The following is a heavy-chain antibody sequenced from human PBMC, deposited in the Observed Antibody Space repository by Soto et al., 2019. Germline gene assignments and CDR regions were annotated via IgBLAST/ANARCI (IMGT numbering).Heavy chain of an antibody. J-gene: IGHJ3*01. D-gene: IGHD1-1*01. V-gene: IGHV3-53*01. CDR3: APWHEREHAFDV. CDR1: GLTISGKKY. CDR2: LYDVDGS. Sequence: DVQLVESGGGLIQPGESLRLSCAAFGLTISGKKYVAWVRQAPGKGLEWVSALYDVDGSFYADSVTGRFTTSSDSSKTTVYPQMNDLRPDDTAVYYCAPWHEREHAFDVWGQGTTVTISS.